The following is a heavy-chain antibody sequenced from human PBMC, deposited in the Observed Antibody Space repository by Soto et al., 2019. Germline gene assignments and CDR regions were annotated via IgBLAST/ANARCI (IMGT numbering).Heavy chain of an antibody. V-gene: IGHV1-3*01. CDR3: AREGVRGVRTDNWFDP. J-gene: IGHJ5*02. CDR1: GYTFTSYA. CDR2: INAGNGNT. D-gene: IGHD3-10*01. Sequence: ASVKVSCKASGYTFTSYAMHWVRQAPGQRLEWMGWINAGNGNTKYSQKFQGRVTITRDTSASTAYMELSSLRSEDTAVYYCAREGVRGVRTDNWFDPWGQGTLVTVSS.